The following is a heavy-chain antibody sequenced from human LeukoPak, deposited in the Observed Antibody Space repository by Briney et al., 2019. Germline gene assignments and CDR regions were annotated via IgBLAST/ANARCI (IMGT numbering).Heavy chain of an antibody. CDR2: INHSGST. CDR1: GGSFSGYY. CDR3: ARGRRYSSSCFDI. D-gene: IGHD6-13*01. V-gene: IGHV4-34*01. Sequence: PSETLSLTCAVYGGSFSGYYWSWIRHPPGKGLEWIGEINHSGSTNYNPSLKSRVTISVDTSKNQFSLKLSSVTAADTAVYYCARGRRYSSSCFDIWGQGTMVTVSS. J-gene: IGHJ3*02.